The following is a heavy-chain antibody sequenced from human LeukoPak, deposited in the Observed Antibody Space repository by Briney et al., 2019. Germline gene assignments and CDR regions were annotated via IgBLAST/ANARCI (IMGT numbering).Heavy chain of an antibody. CDR3: ARNFEDTSMVRF. V-gene: IGHV1-18*01. D-gene: IGHD5-18*01. Sequence: ASVKVSCKASGYSFTAYGMTWVRQAPGQGLEWMGAITADGDTHYAPSLQGRVPLTTDTSTTTAYMELRSLKPDDTAVYYCARNFEDTSMVRFWGPGTLITVSA. CDR1: GYSFTAYG. J-gene: IGHJ4*02. CDR2: ITADGDT.